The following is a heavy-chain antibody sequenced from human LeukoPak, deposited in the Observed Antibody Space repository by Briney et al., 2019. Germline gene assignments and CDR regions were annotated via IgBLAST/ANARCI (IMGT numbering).Heavy chain of an antibody. J-gene: IGHJ1*01. V-gene: IGHV3-33*01. D-gene: IGHD5-24*01. Sequence: GRSLRLSCAASGFTFSSYDMHWVRQAPGKGLEGVAVIWYDGSNKYYGDSVKGRFTISRENSKKTLYLQMNSLRVEDTAVYYCARGDGYNDAEYLQHWGQGTLVTVS. CDR3: ARGDGYNDAEYLQH. CDR2: IWYDGSNK. CDR1: GFTFSSYD.